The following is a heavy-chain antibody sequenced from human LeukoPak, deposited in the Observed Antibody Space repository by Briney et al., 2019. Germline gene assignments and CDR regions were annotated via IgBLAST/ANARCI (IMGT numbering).Heavy chain of an antibody. CDR1: GYSFTSYW. CDR2: IYPGDSDT. Sequence: GESLKISCKGSGYSFTSYWIGWVRRMPGKGLEWMGIIYPGDSDTRYSPSFQGQVTISADKSISTAYLQWSSLKASDTAMYYCARRGIYYDSSGYYHFDYWGQGTLVTVSS. J-gene: IGHJ4*02. CDR3: ARRGIYYDSSGYYHFDY. D-gene: IGHD3-22*01. V-gene: IGHV5-51*01.